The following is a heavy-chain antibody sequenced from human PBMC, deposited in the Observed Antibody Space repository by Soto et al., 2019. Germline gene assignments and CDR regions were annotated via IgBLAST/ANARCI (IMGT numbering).Heavy chain of an antibody. Sequence: SETLSLTCTVSGGSISSGGYYWSWIRQHPGKGLEWIGYIYYSGSTYYNPSLKSRVTISVDTSKNQFSLKLSSVTAADTAVYYCARADHQGITIFGVVTTRLNWFDPWGQGTLVTVSS. CDR2: IYYSGST. J-gene: IGHJ5*02. CDR1: GGSISSGGYY. V-gene: IGHV4-30-4*08. D-gene: IGHD3-3*01. CDR3: ARADHQGITIFGVVTTRLNWFDP.